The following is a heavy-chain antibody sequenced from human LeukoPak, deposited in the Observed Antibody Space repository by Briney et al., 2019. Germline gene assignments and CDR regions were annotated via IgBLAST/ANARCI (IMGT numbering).Heavy chain of an antibody. CDR1: GGSISSSSYY. V-gene: IGHV4-39*01. CDR2: IYYSGST. Sequence: SETLSLTCTVSGGSISSSSYYWGWIRQPPGKGLEWIGSIYYSGSTYYNPSLKSRVTISVDTSKNQFSLKLSSVTAADTAVYCCARGVYVWGSYRRAEYFQHWGQGTLVTVSS. J-gene: IGHJ1*01. CDR3: ARGVYVWGSYRRAEYFQH. D-gene: IGHD3-16*02.